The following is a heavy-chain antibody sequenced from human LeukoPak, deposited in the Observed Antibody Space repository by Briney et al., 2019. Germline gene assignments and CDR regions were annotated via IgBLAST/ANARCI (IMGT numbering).Heavy chain of an antibody. D-gene: IGHD3-22*01. CDR1: GGSISSYY. V-gene: IGHV4-59*01. CDR3: AGHYDRSGRFDY. J-gene: IGHJ4*02. CDR2: IFYSGNT. Sequence: SETLSLTCTVSGGSISSYYWSWIRQPPGKGLEWIGYIFYSGNTNYNPSLKSRVTISVDTSKNQFSLKLRSVTAADTAVYYCAGHYDRSGRFDYWGQGTLVTVSS.